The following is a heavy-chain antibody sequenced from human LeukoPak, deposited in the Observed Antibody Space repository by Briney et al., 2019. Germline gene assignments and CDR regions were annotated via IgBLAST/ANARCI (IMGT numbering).Heavy chain of an antibody. CDR1: GFPFAPFW. CDR2: MNRDGSEV. V-gene: IGHV3-7*04. D-gene: IGHD3-3*01. CDR3: ARGIDEWLYLNY. Sequence: GGSLRLSCAASGFPFAPFWFTWVRQPPGKGQEFVATMNRDGSEVAYGNSVRGRFTISRDNAKNSLYLQTYSLRAEGTAVYYCARGIDEWLYLNYWGQGALVTV. J-gene: IGHJ4*02.